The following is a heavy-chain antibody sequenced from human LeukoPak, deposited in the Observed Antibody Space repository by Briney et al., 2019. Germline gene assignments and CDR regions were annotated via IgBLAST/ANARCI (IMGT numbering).Heavy chain of an antibody. CDR3: ARGPYGSSGTPDAFDI. CDR2: IYSGGTT. CDR1: GFTVSSDY. J-gene: IGHJ3*02. D-gene: IGHD3-10*01. Sequence: GGSLRLSCAASGFTVSSDYMSWVRQAPGKGLEWVSVIYSGGTTHYADSVKGRFTISRDNSKNTLYLQMNSLRAEDTAVYYCARGPYGSSGTPDAFDIWGQGAMVTVSS. V-gene: IGHV3-66*01.